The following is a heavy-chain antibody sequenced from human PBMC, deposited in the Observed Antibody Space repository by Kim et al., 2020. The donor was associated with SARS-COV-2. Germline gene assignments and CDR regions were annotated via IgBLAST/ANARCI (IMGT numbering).Heavy chain of an antibody. V-gene: IGHV3-53*01. D-gene: IGHD4-17*01. CDR2: GGST. J-gene: IGHJ4*02. CDR3: ARDYGDWG. Sequence: GGSTYHHEPAKGRFTSARAKSKNTLYLQMNSLRAEDRAVYYCARDYGDWGWGQGTLVTVSS.